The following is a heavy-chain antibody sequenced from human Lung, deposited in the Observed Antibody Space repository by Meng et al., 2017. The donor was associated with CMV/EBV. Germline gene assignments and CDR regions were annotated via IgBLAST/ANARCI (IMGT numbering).Heavy chain of an antibody. J-gene: IGHJ5*02. CDR2: IRSKANSYAT. CDR1: FTFSGSA. Sequence: FTFSGSAMHWVRQASGKGLEWVGRIRSKANSYATAYAASVKGRFTISRDDSKNTAYLQMNSLKTEDTAVYYCTRPGWERSTGVWFDPWGQGTLVTVPS. CDR3: TRPGWERSTGVWFDP. D-gene: IGHD1-26*01. V-gene: IGHV3-73*01.